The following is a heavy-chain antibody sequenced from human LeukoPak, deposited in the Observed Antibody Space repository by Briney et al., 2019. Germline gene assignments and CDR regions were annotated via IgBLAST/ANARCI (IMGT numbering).Heavy chain of an antibody. V-gene: IGHV1-69*13. D-gene: IGHD2-2*01. Sequence: SVKVSCKTSGGTFRSYGLNWVRQAPGQGLEWMGGFIPILGTPRYAQNLQGRVTITADESTSTGYMELSSLRYEDTAVYYCVRGLYCSNSISCYDYGLDVWGQGTTVTVSS. CDR1: GGTFRSYG. CDR2: FIPILGTP. CDR3: VRGLYCSNSISCYDYGLDV. J-gene: IGHJ6*02.